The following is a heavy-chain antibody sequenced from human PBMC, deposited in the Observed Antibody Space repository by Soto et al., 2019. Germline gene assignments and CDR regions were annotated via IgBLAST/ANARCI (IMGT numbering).Heavy chain of an antibody. CDR1: RYSFTSYW. CDR3: ATTTIFGPFYYYYGMDV. J-gene: IGHJ6*02. CDR2: IDPSDSYT. Sequence: GESLKISCKGSRYSFTSYWISWVRQVPGKGLEWMGRIDPSDSYTNYSPSFQGHVTISADKSISTAYLQWSSLKASDTAMYYCATTTIFGPFYYYYGMDVWGQGTKVTVS. V-gene: IGHV5-10-1*01. D-gene: IGHD3-3*01.